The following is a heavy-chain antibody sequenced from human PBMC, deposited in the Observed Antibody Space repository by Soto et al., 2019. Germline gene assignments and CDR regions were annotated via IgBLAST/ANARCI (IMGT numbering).Heavy chain of an antibody. CDR3: ARGDYGTGGYPFPCFDY. V-gene: IGHV1-2*02. Sequence: HEHLVQSGAEVKRPGASLKVSCKASGYSFTGYYIHWVRQAPGQGLEWMGWINPDSGATNYAQNFLGRVTGTSGTSISTASMDLTSLTSDDTAVYYWARGDYGTGGYPFPCFDYWGQGTLVIVSS. CDR1: GYSFTGYY. J-gene: IGHJ4*02. CDR2: INPDSGAT. D-gene: IGHD2-8*02.